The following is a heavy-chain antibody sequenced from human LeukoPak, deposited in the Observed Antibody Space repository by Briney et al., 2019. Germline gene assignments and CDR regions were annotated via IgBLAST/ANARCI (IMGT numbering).Heavy chain of an antibody. CDR1: GGSFSGYY. CDR2: INHSGST. Sequence: SETLSLTCAVYGGSFSGYYWSWIRQPPGKGLEWIGEINHSGSTNYNPSPKSRVTISVDTYKNQFSLKLSSVTAADTAVYYCARGHRDYDILTGYYYNYWGQGTLVSVSS. J-gene: IGHJ4*02. CDR3: ARGHRDYDILTGYYYNY. V-gene: IGHV4-34*01. D-gene: IGHD3-9*01.